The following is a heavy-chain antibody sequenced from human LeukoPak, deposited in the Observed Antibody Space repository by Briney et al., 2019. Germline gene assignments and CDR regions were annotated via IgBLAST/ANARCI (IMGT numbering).Heavy chain of an antibody. CDR3: ARVKTTTDTRENYYGMDV. V-gene: IGHV4-39*07. CDR2: IHYSGNT. Sequence: SETLSLTCTVSGGSISSDSHYWGWIRQIPGKGLEWIGSIHYSGNTYNNPSLKSRVTISVDTSKNQFSLKLSSVTAADTAVYYCARVKTTTDTRENYYGMDVWGQGTTVTVSS. CDR1: GGSISSDSHY. D-gene: IGHD4-17*01. J-gene: IGHJ6*02.